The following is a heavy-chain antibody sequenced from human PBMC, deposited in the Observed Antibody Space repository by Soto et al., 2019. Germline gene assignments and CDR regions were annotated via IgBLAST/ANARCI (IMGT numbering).Heavy chain of an antibody. CDR2: IIPIFGTE. D-gene: IGHD6-13*01. Sequence: QVQLVQSGAGVKNPGSSGRFSSKAFGDTFGDYAISWLPQAPGQGLGWMGGIIPIFGTENYAQKFQGRVTITADESTSTGYMELSSLRSEDTAMYYCARDRIAGSKFYYGMDVWGQGTTVTVSS. J-gene: IGHJ6*02. V-gene: IGHV1-69*01. CDR1: GDTFGDYA. CDR3: ARDRIAGSKFYYGMDV.